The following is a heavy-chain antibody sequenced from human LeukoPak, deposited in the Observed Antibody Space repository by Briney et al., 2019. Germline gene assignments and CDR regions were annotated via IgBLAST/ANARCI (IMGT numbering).Heavy chain of an antibody. D-gene: IGHD3-3*01. CDR2: INTNTGNP. Sequence: ASVKVSCKASGYTFTSYYMHWVRQAPGQGLEWMGWINTNTGNPTYAQGFTGRFVFSLDTSVSTAYLQISSLKAEDTAVYYCARDPTYYDFWSGYYTPHDWFDPWGQGTLVTVSS. CDR3: ARDPTYYDFWSGYYTPHDWFDP. V-gene: IGHV7-4-1*02. J-gene: IGHJ5*02. CDR1: GYTFTSYY.